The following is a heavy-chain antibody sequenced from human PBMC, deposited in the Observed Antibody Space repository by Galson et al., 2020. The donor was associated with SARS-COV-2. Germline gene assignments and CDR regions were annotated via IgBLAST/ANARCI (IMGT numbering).Heavy chain of an antibody. CDR3: ARDETRAFDI. V-gene: IGHV3-30*01. Sequence: GESLKISCAASQFTFSSFAMHWVRQAPGMGPEWVALIAYDGVNKFYADSVKGRFTISRDNSKSTLYLQMNSLRPEDTAVYYCARDETRAFDIWGQGTRVAVSS. CDR2: IAYDGVNK. J-gene: IGHJ3*02. CDR1: QFTFSSFA.